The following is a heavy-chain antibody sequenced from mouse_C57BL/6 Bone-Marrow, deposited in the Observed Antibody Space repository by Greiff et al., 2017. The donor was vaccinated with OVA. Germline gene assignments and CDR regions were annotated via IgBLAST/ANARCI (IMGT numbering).Heavy chain of an antibody. CDR2: IWGVGST. V-gene: IGHV2-6*01. D-gene: IGHD3-2*02. CDR3: ASETAQVPFAY. CDR1: GFSLTSYG. Sequence: VQGVESGPGLVAPSQSLSITCTVSGFSLTSYGVDWVRQSPGTGLEWLGVIWGVGSTNYNSALKSRLSISKDNSKSQVCLKMNSLQTEDTAMYYCASETAQVPFAYWGQGTLVTVSA. J-gene: IGHJ3*01.